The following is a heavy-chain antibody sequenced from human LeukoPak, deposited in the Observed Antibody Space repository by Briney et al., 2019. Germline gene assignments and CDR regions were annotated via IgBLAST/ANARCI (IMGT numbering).Heavy chain of an antibody. D-gene: IGHD3-9*01. J-gene: IGHJ4*02. CDR1: GYTLTELS. Sequence: ASVKVSCKVSGYTLTELSMHWVRQAPGKGLEWMGGFDPEDGETIYAQKFQGRVTMTEDTSTDTAYMELSSLRSEDTAVYYCARSSRYDIWTGYPYWGQGTLVTVSP. V-gene: IGHV1-24*01. CDR2: FDPEDGET. CDR3: ARSSRYDIWTGYPY.